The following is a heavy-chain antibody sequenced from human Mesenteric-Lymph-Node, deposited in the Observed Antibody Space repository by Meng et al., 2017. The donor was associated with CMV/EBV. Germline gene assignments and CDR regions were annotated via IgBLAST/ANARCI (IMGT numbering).Heavy chain of an antibody. V-gene: IGHV4-61*01. J-gene: IGHJ2*01. D-gene: IGHD4-23*01. CDR2: IYYSGST. CDR3: ARGWHYGGNEYFDL. CDR1: GGSVSSGSYY. Sequence: SETLSLTCTVSGGSVSSGSYYWSWIRQPPGKGLEWIGYIYYSGSTNYNPSLKSRVTISVDTSKNQFSLKLSSVTAADTAVYYCARGWHYGGNEYFDLWGRGTLVTVSS.